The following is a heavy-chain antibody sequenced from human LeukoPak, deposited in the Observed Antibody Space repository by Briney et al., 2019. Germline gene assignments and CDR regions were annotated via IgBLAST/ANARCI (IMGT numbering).Heavy chain of an antibody. V-gene: IGHV3-9*03. Sequence: PGRSLRLSCAASGFTFDDYAMHWVRQAPGKGLEWVSGIRWNSGSIGYADSVKGRFTISRDNAKNSLYLQMNSLRAEDMALYYCAREYSSSSVNNWFDPWGQGTLVTVSS. CDR2: IRWNSGSI. J-gene: IGHJ5*02. CDR1: GFTFDDYA. CDR3: AREYSSSSVNNWFDP. D-gene: IGHD6-6*01.